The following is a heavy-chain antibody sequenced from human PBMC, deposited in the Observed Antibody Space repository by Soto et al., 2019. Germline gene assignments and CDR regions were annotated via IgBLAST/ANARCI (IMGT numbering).Heavy chain of an antibody. CDR3: AKDSCSGTSRSTGDFDT. CDR1: GFTFSSYA. D-gene: IGHD2-2*01. Sequence: GGSLRLSCAASGFTFSSYAMSWVRQAPGKGLEWVSAISGSGGSTYYADSVKGRFTISRDNSKNTLYLQMNSLRAEDTAVYYCAKDSCSGTSRSTGDFDTWGQGTMVTVSS. V-gene: IGHV3-23*01. CDR2: ISGSGGST. J-gene: IGHJ3*02.